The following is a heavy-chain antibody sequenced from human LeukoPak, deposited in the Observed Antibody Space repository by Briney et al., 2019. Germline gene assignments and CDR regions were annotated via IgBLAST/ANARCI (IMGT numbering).Heavy chain of an antibody. Sequence: ASVKVSCKASGYTFTSYAMHWVRQAPGQRLEWMGWINVGNGNTKYSQKFQGRVTITRDTSASTAYMELSSLRSEDTAVYYCARDKVAGTMDYWGQGTLVTVSS. D-gene: IGHD6-19*01. CDR3: ARDKVAGTMDY. V-gene: IGHV1-3*01. CDR1: GYTFTSYA. J-gene: IGHJ4*02. CDR2: INVGNGNT.